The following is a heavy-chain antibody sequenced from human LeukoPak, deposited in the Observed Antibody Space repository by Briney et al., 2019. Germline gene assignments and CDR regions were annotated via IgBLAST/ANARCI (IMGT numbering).Heavy chain of an antibody. D-gene: IGHD2-2*02. CDR3: ARDRARYCGSTSCYNSYYMDV. CDR2: INPNSGGT. CDR1: GYTFTGYY. Sequence: ASVEVSCKASGYTFTGYYMHCVRRAPGQGLEWRRRINPNSGGTNYAQKLQGRVTMTRDTSTSTVYMDLSRLRPDDTAVYYDARDRARYCGSTSCYNSYYMDVWGKGTTVTVSS. V-gene: IGHV1-2*06. J-gene: IGHJ6*03.